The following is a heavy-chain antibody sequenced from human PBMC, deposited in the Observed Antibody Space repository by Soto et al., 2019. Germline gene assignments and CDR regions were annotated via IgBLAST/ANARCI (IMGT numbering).Heavy chain of an antibody. V-gene: IGHV1-18*01. Sequence: QVQLLQSGAEVKKPGASVKVSCKASGYTFTSYGISWVRQAPGQGLEWMGWISAYNGNTNYAQKLQGRVTMTTDTSTSTAYMELRSLRSDDTAVYYCARDKETGLYCSSTSCYQEGAFDIWGQGTMVTVSS. CDR2: ISAYNGNT. D-gene: IGHD2-2*01. CDR1: GYTFTSYG. J-gene: IGHJ3*02. CDR3: ARDKETGLYCSSTSCYQEGAFDI.